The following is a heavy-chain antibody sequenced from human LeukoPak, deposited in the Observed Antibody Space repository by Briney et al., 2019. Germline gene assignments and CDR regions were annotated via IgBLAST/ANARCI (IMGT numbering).Heavy chain of an antibody. CDR2: ISSNGGST. J-gene: IGHJ4*02. CDR1: GFTFSSYA. V-gene: IGHV3-64*01. Sequence: PGGSLRLSCAASGFTFSSYAMHWVRQAPGKGLEYVSAISSNGGSTYYANSVKGRFTISRDNSKNTLYLQMGSLRAEDMAVYYCARGEVPGGFDYWGQGTLVTVSS. D-gene: IGHD3-10*01. CDR3: ARGEVPGGFDY.